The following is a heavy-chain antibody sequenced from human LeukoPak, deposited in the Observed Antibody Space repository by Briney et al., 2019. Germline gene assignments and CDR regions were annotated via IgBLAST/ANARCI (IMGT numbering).Heavy chain of an antibody. J-gene: IGHJ4*02. CDR1: GFTFSSYW. CDR3: ARDPPEWEPPPEY. Sequence: QPGGSLRLSCAVSGFTFSSYWMHWVRQAPGKGLVWVSRINSDGSSKTYADSVKGRFTISRDNAKNTLYLQMNSLRAEDTAVYYCARDPPEWEPPPEYWGQGTLVTVSS. CDR2: INSDGSSK. D-gene: IGHD1-26*01. V-gene: IGHV3-74*01.